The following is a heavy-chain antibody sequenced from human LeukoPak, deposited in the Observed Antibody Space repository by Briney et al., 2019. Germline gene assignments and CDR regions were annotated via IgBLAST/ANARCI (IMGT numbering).Heavy chain of an antibody. CDR3: ALTYYDFWSGYYPAYFDY. CDR2: INHSGST. D-gene: IGHD3-3*01. J-gene: IGHJ4*02. V-gene: IGHV4-34*01. CDR1: GGSFSGYH. Sequence: SETLSLTCAVYGGSFSGYHWSWIRQPPGKGLEWIGEINHSGSTNYNPSLKSRVTISVDTSKNQFSLKLSSVTAADTAVYYCALTYYDFWSGYYPAYFDYWGQGTLVTVSS.